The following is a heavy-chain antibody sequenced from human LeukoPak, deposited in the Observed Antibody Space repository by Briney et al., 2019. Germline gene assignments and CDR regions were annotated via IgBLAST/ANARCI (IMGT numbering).Heavy chain of an antibody. D-gene: IGHD4/OR15-4a*01. J-gene: IGHJ5*02. CDR1: GYTFTSYD. CDR3: ARGLFRRYGGNRGNWFDP. V-gene: IGHV1-8*01. Sequence: ASVKVSCKASGYTFTSYDINCVRQATGQGLEWMGWMNPNSGNTGYAQKFQGRVTMTRNTSISTAYMELSSLRSEDTAVYYCARGLFRRYGGNRGNWFDPWGQGTLVTVSS. CDR2: MNPNSGNT.